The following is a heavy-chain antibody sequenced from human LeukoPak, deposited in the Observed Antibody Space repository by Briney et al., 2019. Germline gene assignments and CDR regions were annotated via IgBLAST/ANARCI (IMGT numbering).Heavy chain of an antibody. Sequence: PSETLSLTCAVSGASISSATYSWSWIRQPPGRDLEWIGNIYPTGSTTYNPSPNSRVTIALDRSKNQISLTVNSVPAADTAVYYCCGDYGSGSYLFDYWGPGTLVTVSS. V-gene: IGHV4-30-2*01. J-gene: IGHJ4*02. CDR3: CGDYGSGSYLFDY. D-gene: IGHD3-10*01. CDR1: GASISSATYS. CDR2: IYPTGST.